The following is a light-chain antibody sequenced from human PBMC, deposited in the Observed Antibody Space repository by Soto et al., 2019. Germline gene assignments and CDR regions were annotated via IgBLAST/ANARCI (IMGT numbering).Light chain of an antibody. CDR2: GAS. CDR3: QQYNNWPRT. CDR1: QSVSSY. V-gene: IGKV3-15*01. Sequence: EIFLTQSPFSQSLSPGELATLSCRASQSVSSYLAWYQQKPGQAPRLLIYGASTRATGIPARFSGSGSGTEFTLTISSLQSEDLAVYSCQQYNNWPRTFGQGTKVDTK. J-gene: IGKJ1*01.